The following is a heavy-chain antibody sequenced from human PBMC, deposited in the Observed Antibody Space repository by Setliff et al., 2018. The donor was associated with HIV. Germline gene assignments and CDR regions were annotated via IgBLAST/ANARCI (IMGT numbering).Heavy chain of an antibody. CDR2: INDSGNT. V-gene: IGHV4-34*10. D-gene: IGHD5-12*01. J-gene: IGHJ4*02. CDR1: GGSVSDDY. Sequence: SETLSLTCAVYGGSVSDDYWSWIRQPPGRGMEWIGEINDSGNTNFNPSLKNRVTMSVDTSKTQFSLRLSSVTAADTAVYFCARRTNGYAALDYWGQGTLVTVSS. CDR3: ARRTNGYAALDY.